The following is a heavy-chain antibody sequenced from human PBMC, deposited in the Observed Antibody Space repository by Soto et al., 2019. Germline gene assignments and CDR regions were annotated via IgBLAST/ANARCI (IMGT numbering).Heavy chain of an antibody. CDR2: ISSSSSTI. D-gene: IGHD6-19*01. Sequence: GESLRLSCAASGFTFSSYSMNWVRQAPGKGLEWVSYISSSSSTIYYADSVKGRFTISRDNAKNSLYLQMNSLRDEDTAVYYCARDRARGSSGWYGMDVWGQGTTVTVSS. CDR3: ARDRARGSSGWYGMDV. V-gene: IGHV3-48*02. CDR1: GFTFSSYS. J-gene: IGHJ6*02.